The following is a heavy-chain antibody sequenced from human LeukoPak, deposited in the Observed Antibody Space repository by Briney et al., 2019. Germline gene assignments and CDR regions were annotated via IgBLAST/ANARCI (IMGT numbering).Heavy chain of an antibody. CDR2: ISGTSGTI. V-gene: IGHV3-23*01. CDR3: AKRLGDPRAFDY. CDR1: GFTFSNYA. J-gene: IGHJ4*02. D-gene: IGHD2-21*02. Sequence: GGSLRLSCAASGFTFSNYAMSWVRQATGKGMERVSGISGTSGTINYAAPVKGRFTISRDNSKNTLYLQMNSLRVNDMAVYYCAKRLGDPRAFDYWGQGTLVTVSS.